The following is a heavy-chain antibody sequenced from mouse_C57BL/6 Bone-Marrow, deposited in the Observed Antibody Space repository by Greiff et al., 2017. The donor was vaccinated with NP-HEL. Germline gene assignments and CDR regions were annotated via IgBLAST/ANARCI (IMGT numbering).Heavy chain of an antibody. J-gene: IGHJ4*01. V-gene: IGHV14-4*01. CDR1: GFNIKDDY. CDR2: IDPENGDT. CDR3: AAGCYDYDYAMEY. Sequence: EVQLQQSGAELVRPGASVKLSCTASGFNIKDDYMHWVKQRPEQGLEWIGWIDPENGDTEYASKFQGKATITADTSSNTAYLQLSSLTSEDTAVYYCAAGCYDYDYAMEYWGQGTSVTVSS. D-gene: IGHD2-4*01.